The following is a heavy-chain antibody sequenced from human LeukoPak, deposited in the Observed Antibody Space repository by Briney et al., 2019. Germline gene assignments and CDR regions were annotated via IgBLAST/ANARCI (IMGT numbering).Heavy chain of an antibody. CDR3: ARDAGDDAFDI. J-gene: IGHJ3*02. V-gene: IGHV4-39*02. Sequence: SETLSLTCTVSGGSISSSSYYWGWIRQPPGKGLEWIGSIYYSGSTYYNPSLKSRVTISVDTSKNQFSLKLSSVTAADMAVYYCARDAGDDAFDIWGQGTMVTVSS. CDR2: IYYSGST. D-gene: IGHD2-21*02. CDR1: GGSISSSSYY.